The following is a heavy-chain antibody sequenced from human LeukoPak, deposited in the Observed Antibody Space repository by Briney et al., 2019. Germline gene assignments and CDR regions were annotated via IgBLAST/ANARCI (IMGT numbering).Heavy chain of an antibody. Sequence: GGSLRLSCAASGFTFDDYGMSWVRQAPGKGLEWVANIKQDGSEKYYVDSVKGRFTITRDNSKNTVYLQMNSLRAEDAAVYYCAFYRGAHSYFPYWGQGTQVTVSS. CDR1: GFTFDDYG. CDR3: AFYRGAHSYFPY. J-gene: IGHJ4*02. V-gene: IGHV3-7*01. CDR2: IKQDGSEK. D-gene: IGHD3-10*01.